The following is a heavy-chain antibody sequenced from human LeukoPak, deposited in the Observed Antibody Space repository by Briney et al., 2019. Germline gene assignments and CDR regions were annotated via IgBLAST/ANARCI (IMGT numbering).Heavy chain of an antibody. D-gene: IGHD3-3*01. J-gene: IGHJ6*03. CDR1: GGSISSGDYY. CDR2: IYYSGST. V-gene: IGHV4-30-4*08. CDR3: ARVDGDFWSHYYMDV. Sequence: QXLSLTCTVSGGSISSGDYYWRWIRQPPGTGLEWVGYIYYSGSTYYNPSLKSRVTISVDTSKNQFSLKLSSVTAADTAVYYCARVDGDFWSHYYMDVWGKGTTVTVSS.